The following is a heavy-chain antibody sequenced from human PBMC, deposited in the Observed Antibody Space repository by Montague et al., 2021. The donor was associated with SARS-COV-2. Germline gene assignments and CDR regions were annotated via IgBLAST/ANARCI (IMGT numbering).Heavy chain of an antibody. CDR2: LFYPGST. D-gene: IGHD6-13*01. CDR3: ARQLSLTSGTGFDY. CDR1: AGSISNSSYY. J-gene: IGHJ4*02. Sequence: SETLSLTCTVSAGSISNSSYYLGWIRKPPGKGPEWVGCLFYPGSTYYKSSLISRVTLSVDTSKNQASLRLTSVTAADTTVYFCARQLSLTSGTGFDYWGQGTVVTVSS. V-gene: IGHV4-39*01.